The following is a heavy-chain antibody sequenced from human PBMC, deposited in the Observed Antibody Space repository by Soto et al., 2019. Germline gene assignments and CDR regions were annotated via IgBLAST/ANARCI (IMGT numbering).Heavy chain of an antibody. CDR1: GGTFSSYA. CDR3: ARGEGMATDYYYYYGMDV. D-gene: IGHD5-12*01. Sequence: QVQLVQSGAEVKKPGSSVKVSCKASGGTFSSYAISWVRQAPGQGLEWMGGIIPIFGTANYAQKFQGRVTITADESTSTAYMELSSLRSEDTGVYYCARGEGMATDYYYYYGMDVWGQGTTVTVSS. V-gene: IGHV1-69*01. J-gene: IGHJ6*02. CDR2: IIPIFGTA.